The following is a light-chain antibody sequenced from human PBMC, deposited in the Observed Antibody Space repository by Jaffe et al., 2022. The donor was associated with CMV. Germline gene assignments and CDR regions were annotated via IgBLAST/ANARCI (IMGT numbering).Light chain of an antibody. CDR1: QSITTH. V-gene: IGKV1-39*01. CDR2: GAS. J-gene: IGKJ2*01. Sequence: DIQMTQSPSSLSASVGDRVTITCRASQSITTHLNWYQQKPGKAPKLLIYGASSFQSGVPSRFGGSGSGTDFTLTISSLQPEDFATYYCQQSYSAPYTFGQGTKLEIK. CDR3: QQSYSAPYT.